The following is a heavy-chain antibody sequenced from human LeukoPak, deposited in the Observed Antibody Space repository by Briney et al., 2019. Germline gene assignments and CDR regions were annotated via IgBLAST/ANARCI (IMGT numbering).Heavy chain of an antibody. Sequence: GGSLRLSCAACGFTFSDYSMSWVRQAPGKGLEWVAAVGHNAAGTYYADSVKGRFTISRDNSRNTMYLQMNSLTAEDTAVYYCAKAWLVATTPGRGMDVWGQGTTVAVSS. J-gene: IGHJ6*02. V-gene: IGHV3-23*01. CDR3: AKAWLVATTPGRGMDV. CDR2: VGHNAAGT. CDR1: GFTFSDYS. D-gene: IGHD5-24*01.